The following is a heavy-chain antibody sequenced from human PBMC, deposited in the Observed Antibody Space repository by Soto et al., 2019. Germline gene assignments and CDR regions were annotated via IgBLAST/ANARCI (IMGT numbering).Heavy chain of an antibody. CDR1: GFSLSNSA. D-gene: IGHD3-22*01. J-gene: IGHJ5*02. Sequence: EVQLFESGGGLVQPGGSLRLSCAASGFSLSNSAMTWVRQAPGKGLQWLSATVTTGGTAFADSVKGRFSIPRDISKNTTYLQVNSLRVDDTAVYYFAKSTTDEGVHSSGSCTWLDPWGEGSLVTVSS. V-gene: IGHV3-23*01. CDR2: TVTTGGTA. CDR3: AKSTTDEGVHSSGSCTWLDP.